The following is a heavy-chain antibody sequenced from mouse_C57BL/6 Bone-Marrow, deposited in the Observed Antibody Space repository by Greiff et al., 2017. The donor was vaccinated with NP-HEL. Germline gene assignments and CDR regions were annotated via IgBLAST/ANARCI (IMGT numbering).Heavy chain of an antibody. CDR3: ARNDGYYVYFDY. CDR2: IRNKANAYTT. V-gene: IGHV7-3*01. Sequence: EVMLVESGGGLVQPGGSLSLSCAASGFTFTDYYMSWVRQPPGKALEWLGFIRNKANAYTTDYSASVKGRFTISRDNSKSILYLQMSALRAEDSATYYCARNDGYYVYFDYWGQGTTLTVSS. CDR1: GFTFTDYY. D-gene: IGHD2-3*01. J-gene: IGHJ2*01.